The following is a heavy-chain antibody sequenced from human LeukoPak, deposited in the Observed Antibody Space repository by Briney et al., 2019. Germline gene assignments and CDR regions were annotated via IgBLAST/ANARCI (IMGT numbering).Heavy chain of an antibody. CDR3: ARTYGGNLNDAFDI. J-gene: IGHJ3*02. Sequence: GASVKVSCKASGGTFSSYAISWVRQAPGQGLEWMGRIIPIFGIANYAQKFQGRVTITADKSTSTAYMELSSLRSEDTAVYYCARTYGGNLNDAFDIWGQGAMVTVSS. D-gene: IGHD4-23*01. CDR1: GGTFSSYA. CDR2: IIPIFGIA. V-gene: IGHV1-69*04.